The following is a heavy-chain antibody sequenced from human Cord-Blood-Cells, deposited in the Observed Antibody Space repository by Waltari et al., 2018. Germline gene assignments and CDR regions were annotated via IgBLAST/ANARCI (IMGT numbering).Heavy chain of an antibody. V-gene: IGHV4-34*01. CDR3: ARMDYGDFDY. CDR1: GGSFSGYY. Sequence: GLLKPSETLSLTCAVYGGSFSGYYWSWIRQPPGKGLEWIGEINHSGSTNYNPSLKSRVTISVDTSKNQFSLKLSSVTAADTAVYYCARMDYGDFDYWGQGTLVTVSS. CDR2: INHSGST. J-gene: IGHJ4*02. D-gene: IGHD4-17*01.